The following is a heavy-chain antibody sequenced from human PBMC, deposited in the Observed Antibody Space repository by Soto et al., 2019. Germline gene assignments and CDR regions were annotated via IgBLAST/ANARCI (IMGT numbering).Heavy chain of an antibody. Sequence: SETLSLTCTVSGGSISSGDYYWSWIRQPPGKGLEWIGYIYYSGSTYYNPSLKSRVTISVDTSKNQFSLKLSSVTAADTAVYYCDRGGGGITMIVVVIGAFDIWGQGTMVTVSS. CDR3: DRGGGGITMIVVVIGAFDI. D-gene: IGHD3-22*01. CDR2: IYYSGST. J-gene: IGHJ3*02. V-gene: IGHV4-30-4*01. CDR1: GGSISSGDYY.